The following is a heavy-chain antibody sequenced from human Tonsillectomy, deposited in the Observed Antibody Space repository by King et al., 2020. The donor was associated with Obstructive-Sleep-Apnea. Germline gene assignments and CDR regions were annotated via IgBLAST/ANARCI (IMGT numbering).Heavy chain of an antibody. CDR3: AKDAPDYYDSSGYYSSFDL. CDR2: IRYDGSNK. J-gene: IGHJ2*01. V-gene: IGHV3-30*02. CDR1: GFTFSSYG. D-gene: IGHD3-22*01. Sequence: VQLVESGGGVVQPGRSLRLSCAASGFTFSSYGMHWVRQAPGKGLEWVAFIRYDGSNKYYADSVKGRFTISRDNSKNTLYLQMNSLRAEATAVYYCAKDAPDYYDSSGYYSSFDLWGRGTLVTVSS.